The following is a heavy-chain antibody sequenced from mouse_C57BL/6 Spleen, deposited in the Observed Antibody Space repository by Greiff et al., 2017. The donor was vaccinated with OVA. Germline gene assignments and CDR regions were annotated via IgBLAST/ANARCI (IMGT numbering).Heavy chain of an antibody. J-gene: IGHJ1*03. CDR3: ARAYYYGSSHWYFDV. D-gene: IGHD1-1*01. CDR2: IDPADGNT. CDR1: GFNIKNTY. V-gene: IGHV14-3*01. Sequence: EVQGVESVAELVRPGASVKLSCTASGFNIKNTYMHWVKQRPEQGLEWIGRIDPADGNTKYAPKFQGKATITADTSSNTAYLQLSSLTSEDTAIYYCARAYYYGSSHWYFDVWGTGTTVTVSS.